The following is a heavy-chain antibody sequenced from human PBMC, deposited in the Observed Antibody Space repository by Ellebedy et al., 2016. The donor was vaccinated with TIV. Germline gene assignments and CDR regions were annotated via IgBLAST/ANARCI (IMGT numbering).Heavy chain of an antibody. D-gene: IGHD6-13*01. Sequence: GGSLRLXXAASGFTFSSYVMSWVRQAPGKGLEWVSGISGSGVITYHADSVKGRFTISRDNSKNTLYLQMNSLRVEDTAVYYCAKGQQQLVYTWFDPWGQGALVTVSS. CDR3: AKGQQQLVYTWFDP. CDR2: ISGSGVIT. CDR1: GFTFSSYV. V-gene: IGHV3-23*01. J-gene: IGHJ5*02.